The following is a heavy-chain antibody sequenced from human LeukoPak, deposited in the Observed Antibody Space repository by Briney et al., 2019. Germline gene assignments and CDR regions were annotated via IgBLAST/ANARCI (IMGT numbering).Heavy chain of an antibody. CDR3: ARGYYDFWSGYSDY. CDR2: IYYSGTT. Sequence: PSETLSLTCTVSGGSISSSSYYWGWIRQPPGKGLEWIGSIYYSGTTYYNPSLKSRVTISVDTSKNQFSLKLSSVTATDTAAYYCARGYYDFWSGYSDYWGQGTLVTVSS. D-gene: IGHD3-3*01. V-gene: IGHV4-39*01. CDR1: GGSISSSSYY. J-gene: IGHJ4*02.